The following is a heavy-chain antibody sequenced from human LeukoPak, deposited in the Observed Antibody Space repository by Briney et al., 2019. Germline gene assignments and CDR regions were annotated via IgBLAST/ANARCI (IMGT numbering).Heavy chain of an antibody. D-gene: IGHD1-26*01. V-gene: IGHV4-34*01. CDR3: ARAYSRSYSHFDA. Sequence: WETLSLTCAVYGGSFSDYDWTWIRQPPGKGLEWIGEINHGGNTKYNPSLKSRVTISLDTSKNQFSLRLSPVTAADTAMYFCARAYSRSYSHFDAWGQGTLVTVSS. CDR1: GGSFSDYD. CDR2: INHGGNT. J-gene: IGHJ4*02.